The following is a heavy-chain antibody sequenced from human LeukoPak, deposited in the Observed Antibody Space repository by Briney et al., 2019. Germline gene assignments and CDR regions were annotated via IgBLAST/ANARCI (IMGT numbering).Heavy chain of an antibody. CDR3: ARCPYDSSGYYDY. CDR1: GGSISSGGYS. V-gene: IGHV4-30-2*01. D-gene: IGHD3-22*01. Sequence: SQSLSLTCAVSGGSISSGGYSWSWIRQPPGKGLEWIGYIYHSGSTYYNPSLKSRVTISVDRSKNQFSLQLSSVTAADTAVYYCARCPYDSSGYYDYWGQGTLVTVSS. CDR2: IYHSGST. J-gene: IGHJ4*02.